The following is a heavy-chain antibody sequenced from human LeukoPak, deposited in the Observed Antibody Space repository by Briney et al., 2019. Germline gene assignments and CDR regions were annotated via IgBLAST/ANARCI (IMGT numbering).Heavy chain of an antibody. V-gene: IGHV3-48*04. CDR3: VRGISISSSWYNDI. CDR1: GFTFSSYG. J-gene: IGHJ3*02. Sequence: GGSQRLSCAASGFTFSSYGMHWVRQAPGKGLEWVSYISRGGSTTYYADSVKGRFTISRDNAKNSLYLQMNSLRAEDTAVYYCVRGISISSSWYNDIWGQGTMVTVSS. D-gene: IGHD6-13*01. CDR2: ISRGGSTT.